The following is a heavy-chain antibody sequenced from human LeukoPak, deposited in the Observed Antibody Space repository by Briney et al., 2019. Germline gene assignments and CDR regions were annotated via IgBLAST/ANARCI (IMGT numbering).Heavy chain of an antibody. CDR2: INPSGGST. Sequence: ASVKVSCKASGHTFTSYYMHWVRQAPGQGLEWMGIINPSGGSTSYAQKFQGRVTITRNTSISTAYMELSSLRSEDTAVYYCARGLSRRQLVPYYYYYYMDVWGKGTTVTISS. CDR1: GHTFTSYY. D-gene: IGHD6-6*01. J-gene: IGHJ6*03. V-gene: IGHV1-46*01. CDR3: ARGLSRRQLVPYYYYYYMDV.